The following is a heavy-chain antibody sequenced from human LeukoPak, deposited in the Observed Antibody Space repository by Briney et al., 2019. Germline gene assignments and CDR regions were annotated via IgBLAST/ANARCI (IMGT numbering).Heavy chain of an antibody. J-gene: IGHJ4*02. CDR3: ARGWRLTYFDY. D-gene: IGHD2-8*01. Sequence: GGSLRLSCAASGFTFSSYSMNWVRQAPGKGLEWVSSISSSSSYIYYADSVKGRFTISRDNAKNSLYLQMNRLRAEDTAVYYSARGWRLTYFDYWGRGTLVTVSS. V-gene: IGHV3-21*01. CDR2: ISSSSSYI. CDR1: GFTFSSYS.